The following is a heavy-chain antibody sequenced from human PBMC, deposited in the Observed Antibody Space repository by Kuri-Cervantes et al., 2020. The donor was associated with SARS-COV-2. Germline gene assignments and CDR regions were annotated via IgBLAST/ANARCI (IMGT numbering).Heavy chain of an antibody. CDR3: AKDNWRVITIFGATRSDYYMDV. V-gene: IGHV3-21*01. CDR2: ISSSSSYI. J-gene: IGHJ6*03. Sequence: GESLKISCAASGFTFSSYSMNWVRQAPGKGLEWVSSISSSSSYIYYADSVKGRFTISRDNSKNTLYLQMNSLRAEDTAVYYCAKDNWRVITIFGATRSDYYMDVWGKGTTVTVSS. CDR1: GFTFSSYS. D-gene: IGHD3-3*01.